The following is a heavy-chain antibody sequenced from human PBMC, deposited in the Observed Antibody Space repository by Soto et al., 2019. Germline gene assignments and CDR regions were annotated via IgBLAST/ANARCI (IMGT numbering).Heavy chain of an antibody. CDR2: IFYTGST. V-gene: IGHV4-39*01. D-gene: IGHD4-17*01. J-gene: IGHJ4*02. Sequence: QLQLQESGPGLVKPSETLSLTCSVSGGSINTRRYYWGWIRHPPGMGLQWIGTIFYTGSTYYNPYLNSRVTLSVDTSKNQFSLNLTSVPAADTALYYWARLDYGAYVFNFWGQGTLVIVSA. CDR1: GGSINTRRYY. CDR3: ARLDYGAYVFNF.